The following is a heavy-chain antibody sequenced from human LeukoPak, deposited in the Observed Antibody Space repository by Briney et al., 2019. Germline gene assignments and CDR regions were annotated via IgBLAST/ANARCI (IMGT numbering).Heavy chain of an antibody. Sequence: VGSLRLSCAGSGFIFSEHWMSWVRLTPGEGLEGLANIKYDGSQKSYADSVRGRFTISRDNARNSLYLVMNSLRADDTAVYYCARDHAAPTITWDHWGQGNLVTVSS. CDR3: ARDHAAPTITWDH. V-gene: IGHV3-7*03. J-gene: IGHJ4*02. CDR2: IKYDGSQK. D-gene: IGHD5-12*01. CDR1: GFIFSEHW.